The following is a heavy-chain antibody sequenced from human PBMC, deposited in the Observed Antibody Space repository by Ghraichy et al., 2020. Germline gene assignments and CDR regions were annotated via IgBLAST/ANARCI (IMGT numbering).Heavy chain of an antibody. CDR2: IKQDGSEN. D-gene: IGHD3-22*01. V-gene: IGHV3-7*01. Sequence: GGSLRLSCAASGFTFNNYWMNWVRQAPGKGLERVASIKQDGSENHYVDSVKGRFTISRDNAKNSLYLQMSSLRAGDTAVYYCARGSDDARGTDSTAYRWFDPWGQGTLVTVSS. CDR3: ARGSDDARGTDSTAYRWFDP. J-gene: IGHJ5*02. CDR1: GFTFNNYW.